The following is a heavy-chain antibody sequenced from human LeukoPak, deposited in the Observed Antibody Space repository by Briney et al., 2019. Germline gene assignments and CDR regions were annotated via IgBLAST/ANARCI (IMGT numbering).Heavy chain of an antibody. V-gene: IGHV1-46*01. CDR3: AGGRGGEAHNRYTDY. Sequence: ASVKVSCKASGYTFTSYYMHWVRQAPGQGLEWMGIINPSGGSTSYAQKFQGRVTMTRDTSTSTVYMELSSLRSEDTAVYYCAGGRGGEAHNRYTDYWGQGTLVTVSS. J-gene: IGHJ4*02. CDR2: INPSGGST. D-gene: IGHD1-14*01. CDR1: GYTFTSYY.